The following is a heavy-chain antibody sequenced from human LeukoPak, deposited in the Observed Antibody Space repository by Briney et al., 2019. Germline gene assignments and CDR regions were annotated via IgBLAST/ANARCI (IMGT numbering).Heavy chain of an antibody. Sequence: SVKVSCKASGFTFTSSAVQWVRQARGQRLEWIGWIVVGSGNTNYAQKFQERVTITRDMSTSTAYMELSSLRSEDTAVYYCASQNVVPAAHISDAFDIWGQGTMVTVSS. CDR2: IVVGSGNT. CDR1: GFTFTSSA. CDR3: ASQNVVPAAHISDAFDI. J-gene: IGHJ3*02. V-gene: IGHV1-58*01. D-gene: IGHD2-2*01.